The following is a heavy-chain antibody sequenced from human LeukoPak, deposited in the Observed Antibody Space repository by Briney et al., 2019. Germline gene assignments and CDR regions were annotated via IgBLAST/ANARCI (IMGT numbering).Heavy chain of an antibody. D-gene: IGHD3-22*01. J-gene: IGHJ3*02. CDR3: GAGYYDSSGYYYDAFDI. CDR2: IVVGSGNT. CDR1: GFTFTSSA. V-gene: IGHV1-58*02. Sequence: GASVKFSCKASGFTFTSSAMLWVRQARGQRLEWIGWIVVGSGNTNYAQKFQERVTITRDMSTSTAYMELSSLRSEDTAVFYCGAGYYDSSGYYYDAFDIWGQGTMVTVSS.